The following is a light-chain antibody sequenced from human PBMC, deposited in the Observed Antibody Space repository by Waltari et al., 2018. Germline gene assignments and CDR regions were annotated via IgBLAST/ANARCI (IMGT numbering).Light chain of an antibody. CDR2: DES. CDR3: QVWDSTSDHRV. Sequence: SYLLTQPPSLSVAPGKTARIPAAGNDLRIKSVHWYQQRPAQAPVLVVYDESGRPSGIPERFSGSNSGNAVTLTISGVEAGDEADYYCQVWDSTSDHRVFGGGTKLTVL. CDR1: DLRIKS. J-gene: IGLJ3*02. V-gene: IGLV3-21*01.